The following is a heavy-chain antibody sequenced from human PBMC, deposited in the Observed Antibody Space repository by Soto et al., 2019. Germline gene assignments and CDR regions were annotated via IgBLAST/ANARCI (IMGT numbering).Heavy chain of an antibody. V-gene: IGHV3-23*01. CDR3: AKDHEQAKDYYDSSGYLYYFDY. CDR2: ISGSGGST. J-gene: IGHJ4*02. CDR1: GFTFSSYA. D-gene: IGHD3-22*01. Sequence: GESPKISCAASGFTFSSYAMSWVRQAPGKGLEWVSAISGSGGSTYYADSVKGRFTISRDNSKNTLYLQMNSLRAEDTAVYYCAKDHEQAKDYYDSSGYLYYFDYWGQGTLVTVSS.